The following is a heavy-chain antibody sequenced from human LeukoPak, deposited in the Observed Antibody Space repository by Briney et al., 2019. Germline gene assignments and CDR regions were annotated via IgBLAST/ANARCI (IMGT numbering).Heavy chain of an antibody. V-gene: IGHV4-39*07. CDR1: GGSISSSSYY. D-gene: IGHD4-17*01. CDR3: ARVSGSADYGDYPDTFDY. CDR2: IYYSGST. Sequence: SETLSLTCTVSGGSISSSSYYWGWIRQPPGKGLEWIGSIYYSGSTYYNPSLKSRVTISVDTSKNQFSLKLSSVTAADTAVYYCARVSGSADYGDYPDTFDYWGQGTLVTVPS. J-gene: IGHJ4*02.